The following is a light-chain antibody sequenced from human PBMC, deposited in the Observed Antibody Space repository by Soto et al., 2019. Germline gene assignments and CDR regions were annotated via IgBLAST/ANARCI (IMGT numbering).Light chain of an antibody. V-gene: IGLV1-40*01. J-gene: IGLJ2*01. Sequence: QSVLTQPPSVSGAPGQRVSISCTGSTSNIGAPYDVHWYQHLPGTAPTLLSYGDNNRPSGVPDRFSGSKSGTSASLAITRLEAEDEADYYCQSFDTALSSSIFGGGTKLTVL. CDR3: QSFDTALSSSI. CDR2: GDN. CDR1: TSNIGAPYD.